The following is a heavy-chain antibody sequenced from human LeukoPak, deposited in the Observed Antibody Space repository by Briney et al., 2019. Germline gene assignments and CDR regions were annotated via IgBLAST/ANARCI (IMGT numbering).Heavy chain of an antibody. J-gene: IGHJ4*02. D-gene: IGHD5-12*01. CDR1: GFIFSSFN. CDR2: ISGSGGST. V-gene: IGHV3-21*01. Sequence: MSGGSLRLSCAASGFIFSSFNMNWVRQAPGKGLEWVSAISGSGGSTYYADSVKGRFTISRDNAKNSLYLQMNSLRVGDTAVYYCARDVGLSGYDLNDYWGQGTLVTVSS. CDR3: ARDVGLSGYDLNDY.